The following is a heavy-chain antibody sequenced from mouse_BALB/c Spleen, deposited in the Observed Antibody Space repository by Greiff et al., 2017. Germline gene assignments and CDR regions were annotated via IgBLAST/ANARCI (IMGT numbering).Heavy chain of an antibody. J-gene: IGHJ4*01. V-gene: IGHV2-5-1*01. CDR3: AKTPHTGYAMDY. CDR1: GFSLTSYG. D-gene: IGHD1-1*01. Sequence: QVQLQQSGPSLVQPSQSLSITCTVSGFSLTSYGVHWVRQSPGKGLEWLGVIWRGGSTDYNAAFMSRLSITKDNSKSQVFFKMNSLQADDTAIYYCAKTPHTGYAMDYWGQGTSVTVSS. CDR2: IWRGGST.